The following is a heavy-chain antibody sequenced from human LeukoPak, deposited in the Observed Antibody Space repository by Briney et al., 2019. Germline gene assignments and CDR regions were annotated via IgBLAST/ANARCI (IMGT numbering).Heavy chain of an antibody. V-gene: IGHV4-30-4*01. CDR1: GESMSGGDYY. J-gene: IGHJ4*02. CDR3: ARERFYVDGDYVAPYYFDY. D-gene: IGHD4-17*01. Sequence: SETLSLTCIVSGESMSGGDYYWSWIRQPPGKDLEWIGYIYYTGGNTYYNPSLKSRVTISIDTSKNQFSLKLSSVTAADTAVYYCARERFYVDGDYVAPYYFDYWGQGTLVTVSS. CDR2: IYYTGGNT.